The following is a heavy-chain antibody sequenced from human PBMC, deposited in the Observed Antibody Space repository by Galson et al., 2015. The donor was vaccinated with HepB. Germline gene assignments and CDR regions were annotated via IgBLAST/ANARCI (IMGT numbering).Heavy chain of an antibody. V-gene: IGHV3-30-3*01. J-gene: IGHJ4*02. CDR1: GFTFSSYA. CDR2: ISYDGSNK. Sequence: SLRLSCAASGFTFSSYAMHWVRQAPGKGLEWVAVISYDGSNKYYADSVKGRFTISRDNSKNTLYLQMNSLRAEDTAVYYCARDLAVAGLWGQGTLVTVSS. CDR3: ARDLAVAGL. D-gene: IGHD6-19*01.